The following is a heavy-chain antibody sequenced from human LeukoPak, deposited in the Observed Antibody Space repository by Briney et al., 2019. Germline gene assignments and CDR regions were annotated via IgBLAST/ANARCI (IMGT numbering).Heavy chain of an antibody. J-gene: IGHJ5*02. CDR2: ISSNGGST. V-gene: IGHV3-64*01. D-gene: IGHD2-15*01. CDR3: AREDSGSGWGNWFDP. Sequence: GRSLRLSCAASGFTFSSYAMHWVRQAPGKGLEYVSAISSNGGSTYYANSVKGRFTISRDNSKNTLYLQMGSLRAEDMAVYYCAREDSGSGWGNWFDPWGQGTLVTVSS. CDR1: GFTFSSYA.